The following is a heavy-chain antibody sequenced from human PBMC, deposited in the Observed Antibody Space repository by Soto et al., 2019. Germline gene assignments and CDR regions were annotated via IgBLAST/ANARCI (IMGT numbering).Heavy chain of an antibody. CDR3: ARGRYGDY. CDR2: ISAHNDNT. Sequence: QVHLVQSGAEVRKPGASVKVSCKGSGYTFTSYGIAWVRQAPGQGLEWMGWISAHNDNTNYAQKVQGRVTVTRDTSKSTAYMELRNLRSDDPAVYSCARGRYGDYWGQGALVTVSS. D-gene: IGHD1-1*01. V-gene: IGHV1-18*01. CDR1: GYTFTSYG. J-gene: IGHJ4*02.